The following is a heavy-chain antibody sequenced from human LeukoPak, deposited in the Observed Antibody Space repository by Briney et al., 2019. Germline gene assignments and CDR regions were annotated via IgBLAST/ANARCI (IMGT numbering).Heavy chain of an antibody. D-gene: IGHD2-15*01. J-gene: IGHJ4*02. Sequence: GGSLRLSCAASGFTFSSYWMSWVRQAPGKGLEWVANIKQDGSEKYYVDSVKGRFTISRDNAKNSLYLQMNSLRAEDTAVYYCAREAYCSGGSCYSFLPYWGQGTLVTVSS. V-gene: IGHV3-7*01. CDR1: GFTFSSYW. CDR2: IKQDGSEK. CDR3: AREAYCSGGSCYSFLPY.